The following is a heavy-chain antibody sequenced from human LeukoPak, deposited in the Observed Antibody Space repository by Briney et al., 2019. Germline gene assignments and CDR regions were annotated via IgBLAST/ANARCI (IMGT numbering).Heavy chain of an antibody. D-gene: IGHD1-26*01. Sequence: GGSLRLSCAASGFTLRSNTMNWVRQAPGKGLEWVSSIGISSNKIYYADSVKGRFIISRDNAKNSLYLQMNSLRAEDTAVYYCARGGASRPDFWGQGTMVTVSS. CDR2: IGISSNKI. CDR3: ARGGASRPDF. CDR1: GFTLRSNT. J-gene: IGHJ3*01. V-gene: IGHV3-21*01.